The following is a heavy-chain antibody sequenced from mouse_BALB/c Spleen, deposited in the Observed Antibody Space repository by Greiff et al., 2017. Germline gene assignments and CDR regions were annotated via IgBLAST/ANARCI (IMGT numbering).Heavy chain of an antibody. CDR2: ISPYNDGT. D-gene: IGHD2-2*01. Sequence: VQLKESGPELVKPGASVKMSCKASGYTFTSYVMHWVKQKPGQGLEWIGYISPYNDGTKYNEKFKGKATLTSDKSSSTAYMELSSLTSEDSAVYYCARGGDYGYDYAMDYWGQGTSVTVSS. J-gene: IGHJ4*01. V-gene: IGHV1-14*01. CDR3: ARGGDYGYDYAMDY. CDR1: GYTFTSYV.